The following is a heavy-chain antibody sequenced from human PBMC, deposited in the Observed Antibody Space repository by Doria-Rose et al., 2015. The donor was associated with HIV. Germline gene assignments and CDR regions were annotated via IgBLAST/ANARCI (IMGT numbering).Heavy chain of an antibody. CDR1: GDSISGGDSF. D-gene: IGHD3-10*01. V-gene: IGHV4-30-4*01. J-gene: IGHJ4*02. Sequence: QVQLQESGPGLVRPSQTLSLTCAVSGDSISGGDSFWSWIRQPPGKGPEWIGYISSSGTTYYYPSLRGRLTISLDASKNQSSLDLSSVTAADTAVYYCARARNYGFPHFFDFWGQGTLVTVSS. CDR3: ARARNYGFPHFFDF. CDR2: ISSSGTT.